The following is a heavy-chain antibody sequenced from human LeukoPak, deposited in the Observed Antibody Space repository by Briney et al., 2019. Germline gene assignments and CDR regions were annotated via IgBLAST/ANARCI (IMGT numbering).Heavy chain of an antibody. J-gene: IGHJ4*02. Sequence: GGSLRLSCAASRFPFSSYAMSWVRQAPGKGLEWVSAITGSGGSTYYADSVKGRFTISRDNSKNTLYLQMNSLRAEDTAVYYCAKALKQRTLDYWGQGTLVTVSS. CDR2: ITGSGGST. V-gene: IGHV3-23*01. D-gene: IGHD6-25*01. CDR3: AKALKQRTLDY. CDR1: RFPFSSYA.